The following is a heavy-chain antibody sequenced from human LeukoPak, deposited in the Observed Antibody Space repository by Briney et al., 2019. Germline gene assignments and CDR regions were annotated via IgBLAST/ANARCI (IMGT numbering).Heavy chain of an antibody. V-gene: IGHV3-21*01. CDR2: ISSTGSFI. CDR1: GFNLSIYS. J-gene: IGHJ4*02. D-gene: IGHD3-22*01. Sequence: GGSLRLSCVASGFNLSIYSMNWVRQVPGKGLEWVSSISSTGSFIYYRDSVKGRFTISRDNAKTSLFLQMDSLRAEDTAVYYCAVMSNYYDSSAYYPFHYWSQGTLVTVSS. CDR3: AVMSNYYDSSAYYPFHY.